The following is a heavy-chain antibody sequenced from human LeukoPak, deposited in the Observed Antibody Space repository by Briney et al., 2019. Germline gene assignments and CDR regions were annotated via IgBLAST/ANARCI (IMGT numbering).Heavy chain of an antibody. V-gene: IGHV4-38-2*01. J-gene: IGHJ4*02. CDR3: ARRTSGWYIDY. CDR1: GYSISSGYY. Sequence: PSETLSLTCAVSGYSISSGYYCGWIRQPPGKGLEWIGSIYHSGSTYYNPSLKSRVTISLDTSMNQFSLKLSSVTAADTAVYYCARRTSGWYIDYWGQGTLVTVPS. CDR2: IYHSGST. D-gene: IGHD6-19*01.